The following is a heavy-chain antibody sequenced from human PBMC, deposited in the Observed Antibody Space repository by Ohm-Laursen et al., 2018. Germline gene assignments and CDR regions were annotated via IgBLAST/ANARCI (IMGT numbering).Heavy chain of an antibody. CDR1: GFTFSSYA. CDR2: ISGSGGSK. CDR3: AKEGYDIWTGYYYGMGV. Sequence: GSLRLSCAASGFTFSSYAMSWVRQAPGKGLEWVSAISGSGGSKYYADSVKGRFTISRDNSKNTLYLQMNSLRVEDTAVYYCAKEGYDIWTGYYYGMGVWGQGTTVPVSS. J-gene: IGHJ6*02. D-gene: IGHD3-9*01. V-gene: IGHV3-23*01.